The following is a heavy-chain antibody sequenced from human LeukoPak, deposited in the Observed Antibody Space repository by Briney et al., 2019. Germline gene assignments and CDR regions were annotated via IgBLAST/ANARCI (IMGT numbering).Heavy chain of an antibody. V-gene: IGHV3-30*03. CDR1: GSTFSSYG. J-gene: IGHJ6*02. CDR3: ARRYCSSTRCYADYYYYGVDV. CDR2: ISYDGSNK. Sequence: GGSLRLSCAASGSTFSSYGVHWVRQAPGKGLEWVAVISYDGSNKDYADSVKGRFTISRDNSKNTLYLQMNSLRAEDTAVYYCARRYCSSTRCYADYYYYGVDVWGQGTTVTVSS. D-gene: IGHD2-2*01.